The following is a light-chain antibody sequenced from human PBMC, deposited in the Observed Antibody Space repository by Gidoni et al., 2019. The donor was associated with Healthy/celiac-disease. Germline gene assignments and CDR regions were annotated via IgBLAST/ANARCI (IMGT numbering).Light chain of an antibody. J-gene: IGKJ3*01. Sequence: EIVLTQSPGTLSLSTGERATLSCRASQSVSSSYLAWYQQKPGQAPKLLIYGASSRATGIPDRFSGSGSGTDFTLTISRLEPEDFAVYYCQQYGSSPLTCXPXTKVDIK. CDR2: GAS. CDR3: QQYGSSPLT. V-gene: IGKV3-20*01. CDR1: QSVSSSY.